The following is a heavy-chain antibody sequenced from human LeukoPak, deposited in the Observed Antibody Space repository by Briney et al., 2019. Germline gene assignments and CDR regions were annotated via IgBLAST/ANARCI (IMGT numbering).Heavy chain of an antibody. J-gene: IGHJ4*02. D-gene: IGHD2-21*02. V-gene: IGHV4-59*01. CDR2: IYLCRST. Sequence: PSETLSLTCTVSGGSISSFYWSWIPQPPGKELEWRVYIYLCRSTKYNSSLKSRGTISVETSKNQFSLKLGSVTAADTAVYYCARGACGGDCYLVWGQGALVTVSS. CDR1: GGSISSFY. CDR3: ARGACGGDCYLV.